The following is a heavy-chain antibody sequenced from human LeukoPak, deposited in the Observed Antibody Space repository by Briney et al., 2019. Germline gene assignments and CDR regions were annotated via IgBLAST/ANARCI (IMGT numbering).Heavy chain of an antibody. Sequence: LPGGSLRLSCVTSGFTFDDYAMHWVRQAPGKSLEWVSLISADGTGTYYADSMKGRFTISRDNSKNSLYLQMNSLRTEDTAFYFCARDINAFDYWGQGTLVTVSS. CDR3: ARDINAFDY. V-gene: IGHV3-43*02. CDR2: ISADGTGT. CDR1: GFTFDDYA. J-gene: IGHJ4*02.